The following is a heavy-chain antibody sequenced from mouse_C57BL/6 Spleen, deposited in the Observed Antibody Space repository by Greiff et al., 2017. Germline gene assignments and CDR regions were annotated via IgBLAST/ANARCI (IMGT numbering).Heavy chain of an antibody. J-gene: IGHJ3*01. CDR3: ARTGYGSFAY. V-gene: IGHV1-50*01. D-gene: IGHD2-2*01. Sequence: QVQLQQPGAELVKPGASVKLSCKASGYTFTSYWMQWVKQRPGQGLEWIGEIDPSDSYTYYNQKFKGKATLTVDTSSSTAYMQLSSLTSEDSAVYYCARTGYGSFAYWGQGTLVTVSA. CDR2: IDPSDSYT. CDR1: GYTFTSYW.